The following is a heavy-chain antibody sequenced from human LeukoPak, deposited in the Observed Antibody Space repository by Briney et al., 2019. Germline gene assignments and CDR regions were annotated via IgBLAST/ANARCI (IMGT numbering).Heavy chain of an antibody. V-gene: IGHV4-61*02. CDR1: GGSISSGSYY. Sequence: SETLSLTCTVSGGSISSGSYYWSWIRQPAGKGLEWIGRIYTSGSTNYNPSLKSRVTISVDTSKNQFSLKLSSVTAADTAVYYCARGRMVRGVKNAFDIWGQGTMVTVSS. J-gene: IGHJ3*02. D-gene: IGHD3-10*01. CDR3: ARGRMVRGVKNAFDI. CDR2: IYTSGST.